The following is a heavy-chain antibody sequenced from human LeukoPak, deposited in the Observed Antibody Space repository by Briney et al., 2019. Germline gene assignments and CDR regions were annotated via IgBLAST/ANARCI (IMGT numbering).Heavy chain of an antibody. D-gene: IGHD2-15*01. V-gene: IGHV3-33*01. CDR3: ARDKPMGGSYDYWFDP. Sequence: PGGSLRLSCAASGFTFSSYGMHWVRQAPGKGLEWVAVIWYDGSNKYYADSVKGRFTISRDNSKNTLYLQMNSLRAEDTAVYYCARDKPMGGSYDYWFDPWGQGTLVTVSS. CDR1: GFTFSSYG. CDR2: IWYDGSNK. J-gene: IGHJ5*02.